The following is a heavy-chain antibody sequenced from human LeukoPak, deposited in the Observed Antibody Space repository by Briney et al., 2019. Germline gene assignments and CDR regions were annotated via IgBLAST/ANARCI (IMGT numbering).Heavy chain of an antibody. D-gene: IGHD2-15*01. CDR1: GGTFCSYA. Sequence: SVKVSCKASGGTFCSYAISWVRQAPGQGLEWMGGIIPIFGTANYAQKFQGRVTITTDESTSTAYMELSNLRSEDTAVYYCAIGPIDIVVVVAATNYYYYMDVWGKGTTVTVSS. CDR3: AIGPIDIVVVVAATNYYYYMDV. J-gene: IGHJ6*03. V-gene: IGHV1-69*05. CDR2: IIPIFGTA.